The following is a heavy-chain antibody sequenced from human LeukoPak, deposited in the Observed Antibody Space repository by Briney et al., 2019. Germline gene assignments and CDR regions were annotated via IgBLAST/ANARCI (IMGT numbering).Heavy chain of an antibody. Sequence: PGGSLRLSCAASGFTFSSYGMHWVRQAPGKGLEGGAIIWYDGSNKFYADSVKGRFTISRDNSKNTLYLEMNRVRAEDTAVYYCARDLYYYGSSYYYGMDVWGKGTTVTVSS. V-gene: IGHV3-33*01. CDR3: ARDLYYYGSSYYYGMDV. D-gene: IGHD3-10*01. CDR1: GFTFSSYG. CDR2: IWYDGSNK. J-gene: IGHJ6*04.